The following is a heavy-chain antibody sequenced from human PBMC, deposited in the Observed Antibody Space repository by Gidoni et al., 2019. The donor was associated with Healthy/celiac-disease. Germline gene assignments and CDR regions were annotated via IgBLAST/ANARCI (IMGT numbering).Heavy chain of an antibody. D-gene: IGHD3-10*01. V-gene: IGHV3-9*01. CDR2: ISWNSGSI. J-gene: IGHJ4*02. CDR1: GFTFDDYA. Sequence: EVQLVESGGGLVQPGRSLRLSCAASGFTFDDYAMHWVRQAPGKGLEWVSGISWNSGSIGYADSVKGRFTISRDNAKNSLYLQMNSLRAEDTALYYCAKDSGLYGSGSFDYWGQGTLVTVSS. CDR3: AKDSGLYGSGSFDY.